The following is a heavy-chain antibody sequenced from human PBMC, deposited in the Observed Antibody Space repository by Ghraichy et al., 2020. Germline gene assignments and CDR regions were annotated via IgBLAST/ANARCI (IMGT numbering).Heavy chain of an antibody. CDR2: IYYSGST. Sequence: ESLNISCTVSGGSISTYDWSWIRQPPGKGLEWIGYIYYSGSTNSNPSLKSRVTISVDTSKNQFSLKLSSVTAADTAVYYCARGRDGYRDIYYYYYYMDVWGKGTTVTVSS. CDR1: GGSISTYD. D-gene: IGHD5-24*01. V-gene: IGHV4-59*01. CDR3: ARGRDGYRDIYYYYYYMDV. J-gene: IGHJ6*03.